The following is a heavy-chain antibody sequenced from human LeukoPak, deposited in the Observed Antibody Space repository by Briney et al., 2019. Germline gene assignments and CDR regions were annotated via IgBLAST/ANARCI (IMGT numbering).Heavy chain of an antibody. J-gene: IGHJ4*02. CDR2: IKQDGSEK. CDR1: GFTCSSYW. V-gene: IGHV3-7*01. Sequence: GGSLRLSGAASGFTCSSYWMSWVRQAPGKGLEWVANIKQDGSEKYYVDSVKGRFTISRDNAKNSLYLQMHRLRAEDTAVYYCAREQAHYYDSSGYHLDYWGQGTLVTVSS. D-gene: IGHD3-22*01. CDR3: AREQAHYYDSSGYHLDY.